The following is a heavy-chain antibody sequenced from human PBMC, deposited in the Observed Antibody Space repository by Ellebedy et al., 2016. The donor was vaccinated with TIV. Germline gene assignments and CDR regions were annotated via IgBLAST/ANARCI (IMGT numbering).Heavy chain of an antibody. D-gene: IGHD1-14*01. CDR1: GFTFSNYA. Sequence: LSLTCAASGFTFSNYAMSWVRQAPGKGLEWVSGFGISGDTTYYVDSVKGRFTISRDNSKNTLYLQMNSLRVEDTAIYYCARGKSGTYIHHAFDYWGQGTLVTVSS. CDR3: ARGKSGTYIHHAFDY. V-gene: IGHV3-23*01. J-gene: IGHJ4*02. CDR2: FGISGDTT.